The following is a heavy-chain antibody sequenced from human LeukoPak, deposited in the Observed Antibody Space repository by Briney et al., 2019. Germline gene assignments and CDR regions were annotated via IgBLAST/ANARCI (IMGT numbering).Heavy chain of an antibody. D-gene: IGHD6-19*01. CDR1: GYTFTGYY. V-gene: IGHV1-2*02. CDR3: ARVLKRYSSGWYYFDY. J-gene: IGHJ4*02. CDR2: INPNSGGT. Sequence: ASVKVSCKASGYTFTGYYMHWVRQAPGQGLEWMGWINPNSGGTNYAQTFQGRVTMTRDTSISTAYMELSRLRSDDTAVYYCARVLKRYSSGWYYFDYWGQGTLVTVSS.